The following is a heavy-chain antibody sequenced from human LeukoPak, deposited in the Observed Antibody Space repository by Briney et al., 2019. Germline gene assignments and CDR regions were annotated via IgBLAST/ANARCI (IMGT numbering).Heavy chain of an antibody. V-gene: IGHV4-39*07. D-gene: IGHD2-8*01. J-gene: IGHJ4*02. CDR3: ATYTNRLHY. Sequence: SETLSLTCRVSGGSISSSSYYWGWIRQPPGKGLEWIGSIYYGGSTNYNPSLKSRVTISVDTSKNQFSLKLSSVTAADTAVYYCATYTNRLHYWGQGTLVTVSS. CDR1: GGSISSSSYY. CDR2: IYYGGST.